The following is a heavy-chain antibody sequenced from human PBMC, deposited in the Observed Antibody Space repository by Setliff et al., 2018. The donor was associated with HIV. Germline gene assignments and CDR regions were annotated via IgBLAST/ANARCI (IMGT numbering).Heavy chain of an antibody. CDR3: TRTSSSGPDAFDI. V-gene: IGHV1-18*04. CDR2: ISPNFGHT. Sequence: ASVKVSCKASGYTFSTYGISWVPQAPGHGLEWMGWISPNFGHTKYAQKFLDRVTMTTDTSTSTAYMELRSLRFDDTAVYYCTRTSSSGPDAFDIWGQGTMVTVSS. J-gene: IGHJ3*02. D-gene: IGHD6-13*01. CDR1: GYTFSTYG.